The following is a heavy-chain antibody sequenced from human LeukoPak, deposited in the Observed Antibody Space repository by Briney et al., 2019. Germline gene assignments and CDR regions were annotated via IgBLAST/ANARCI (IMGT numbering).Heavy chain of an antibody. CDR1: GFTVSSNY. V-gene: IGHV3-48*01. CDR3: AREGDGYNNYFDY. J-gene: IGHJ4*02. Sequence: PGGSLRLSCAASGFTVSSNYMSWVRQAPGKGLEWVSYIGASGSTKHYADSVKGRFTISRDNAKNSLYLQMNSLRAEDTAVYYCAREGDGYNNYFDYWGQGTLVTVSS. CDR2: IGASGSTK. D-gene: IGHD5-24*01.